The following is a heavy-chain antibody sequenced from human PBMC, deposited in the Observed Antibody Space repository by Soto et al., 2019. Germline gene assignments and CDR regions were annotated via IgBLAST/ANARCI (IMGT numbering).Heavy chain of an antibody. CDR2: IYYSGST. J-gene: IGHJ4*02. Sequence: SETLSLTCTVSGGSISSCYWSWIRQPPGKGLEWIGYIYYSGSTNYNPSLKSRVTISVDTSKNQFSLKLSSVTAADTAVYYCARVIAVAGTYSEFDYWGQGTLVTVSS. CDR1: GGSISSCY. V-gene: IGHV4-59*01. D-gene: IGHD6-19*01. CDR3: ARVIAVAGTYSEFDY.